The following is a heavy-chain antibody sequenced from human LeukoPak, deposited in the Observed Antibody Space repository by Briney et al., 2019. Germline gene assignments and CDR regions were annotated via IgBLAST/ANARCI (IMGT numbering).Heavy chain of an antibody. CDR3: ARPVHYSQQWLEY. Sequence: VASVKVSCKASGGTFSSYAISWVRQAPGQGLEWMGGIIPIFGTANYAQKFQGRVTITADESTSTAYMELSSLRSEDTAVYYCARPVHYSQQWLEYWGQGTLVTVSS. V-gene: IGHV1-69*13. CDR1: GGTFSSYA. D-gene: IGHD6-19*01. CDR2: IIPIFGTA. J-gene: IGHJ4*02.